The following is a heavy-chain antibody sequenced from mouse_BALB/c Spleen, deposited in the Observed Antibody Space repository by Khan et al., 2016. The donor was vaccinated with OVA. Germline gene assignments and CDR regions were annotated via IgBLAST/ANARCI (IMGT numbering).Heavy chain of an antibody. V-gene: IGHV5-9-3*01. CDR3: ARPPITTVVATSGWFFDD. D-gene: IGHD1-1*01. J-gene: IGHJ1*01. CDR2: ISTGDTYT. CDR1: GFTFSTYA. Sequence: EVQLLETGGGLVKSGGSLKLSCAASGFTFSTYAMSWVRQTPEKRLEWVATISTGDTYTYYPESVKGRFTISRDNAKNTLYLQMSSLRSEDTARYYCARPPITTVVATSGWFFDDWGAGTTVTVST.